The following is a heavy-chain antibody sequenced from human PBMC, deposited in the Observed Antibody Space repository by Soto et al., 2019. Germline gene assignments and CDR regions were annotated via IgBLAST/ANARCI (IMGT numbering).Heavy chain of an antibody. CDR1: GFTFSSYA. V-gene: IGHV3-23*01. Sequence: PGGSLRLSCAAPGFTFSSYAMSWVRQAPGKGLEWVSVISGSGATTFYADSVKGRLTISRDNSKNTLYLQMNSLRAEDTAVYYCAKGYRRHYSSSENWFDPWGQGTLVTVSS. J-gene: IGHJ5*02. CDR2: ISGSGATT. D-gene: IGHD6-6*01. CDR3: AKGYRRHYSSSENWFDP.